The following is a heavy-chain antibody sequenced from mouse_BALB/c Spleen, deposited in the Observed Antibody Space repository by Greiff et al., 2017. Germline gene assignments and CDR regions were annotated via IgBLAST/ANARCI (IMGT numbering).Heavy chain of an antibody. CDR1: GYTFTSYW. J-gene: IGHJ4*01. V-gene: IGHV1-69*02. D-gene: IGHD2-4*01. Sequence: QVQLQQPGAELVRPGASVKLSCKASGYTFTSYWINWVKQRPGQGLEWIGNIYPSDSYTNYNQKFKDKATLTVDKSSSTAYMQLSSPTSEDSAVYYCTRSYDYAYYYAMDYWGQGTSVTVSS. CDR3: TRSYDYAYYYAMDY. CDR2: IYPSDSYT.